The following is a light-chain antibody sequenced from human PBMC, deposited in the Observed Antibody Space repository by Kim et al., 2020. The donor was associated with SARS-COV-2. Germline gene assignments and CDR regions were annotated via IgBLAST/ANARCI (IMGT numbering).Light chain of an antibody. CDR3: QQYVDSPFT. V-gene: IGKV3-20*01. CDR1: QNIRGDS. Sequence: EMVLTQSPGTVSLSPGETVTLSCRASQNIRGDSLAWYQQRPGQAPRVLIYGASSRATGMPDRFSASGSGTDSTLTISRLQPEDFAVYYCQQYVDSPFTFGQGTRLEIK. J-gene: IGKJ5*01. CDR2: GAS.